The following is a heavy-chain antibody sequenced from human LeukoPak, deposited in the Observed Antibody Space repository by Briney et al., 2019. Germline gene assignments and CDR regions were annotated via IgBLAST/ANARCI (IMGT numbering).Heavy chain of an antibody. CDR3: AKRCYESSVHYYGPYFDY. CDR1: GFTFSTYA. J-gene: IGHJ4*02. Sequence: GGSLRLSCVGSGFTFSTYAMSWVRQAPGKGLEWISVISNGGGTTYYADSVKGPFTICRDNSTNTLYLQMNSLRADDTAVYYCAKRCYESSVHYYGPYFDYWGQGTMVTVAS. D-gene: IGHD3-22*01. CDR2: ISNGGGTT. V-gene: IGHV3-23*01.